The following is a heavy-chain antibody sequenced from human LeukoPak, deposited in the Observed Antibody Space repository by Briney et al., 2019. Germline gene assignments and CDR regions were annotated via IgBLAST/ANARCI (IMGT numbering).Heavy chain of an antibody. V-gene: IGHV5-51*01. CDR3: ARRRYSGSPDWFDP. CDR1: GHSFTNHW. D-gene: IGHD1-26*01. CDR2: INLGDSDT. J-gene: IGHJ5*02. Sequence: GESLKISCEASGHSFTNHWIGWVRQMPGKGLEWMGIINLGDSDTKYSPSFQGQVTISLDKSISTAYLQWRSLKASDTAMYYCARRRYSGSPDWFDPWGQGTLVTVSS.